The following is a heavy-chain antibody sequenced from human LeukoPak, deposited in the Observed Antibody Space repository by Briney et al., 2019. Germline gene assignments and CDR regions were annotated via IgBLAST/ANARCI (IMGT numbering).Heavy chain of an antibody. V-gene: IGHV5-51*01. CDR3: ARHRETTEPYFDY. CDR2: IFPGDSQT. D-gene: IGHD4-17*01. J-gene: IGHJ4*02. Sequence: GESLKISCKGFGYDFFGYWIGWVRQMPGKGLEWMGIIFPGDSQTYYSPSFQGQVTMSADKSISTAYLQWSSLKASDTAMYYCARHRETTEPYFDYWGQGTLVTVSS. CDR1: GYDFFGYW.